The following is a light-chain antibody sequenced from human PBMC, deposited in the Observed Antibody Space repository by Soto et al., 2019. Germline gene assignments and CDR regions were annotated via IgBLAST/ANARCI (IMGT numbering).Light chain of an antibody. V-gene: IGKV1-5*01. Sequence: DIQMTQSPSTLSGSVVDRFTITCLASQSVSSWLAWYQQNPGKAPKLLINDASRLESGVPSTFSGSGSGTEFTLTISSLQPDDFATYYCQQYNTFPWTFGQGTKVDI. CDR1: QSVSSW. CDR2: DAS. J-gene: IGKJ1*01. CDR3: QQYNTFPWT.